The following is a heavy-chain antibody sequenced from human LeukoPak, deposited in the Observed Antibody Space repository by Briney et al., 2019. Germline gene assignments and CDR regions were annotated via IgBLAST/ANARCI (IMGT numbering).Heavy chain of an antibody. D-gene: IGHD6-6*01. J-gene: IGHJ6*03. CDR1: GYTFTGYY. CDR2: INPNSGGT. Sequence: GASVKVSCKASGYTFTGYYMHWVRQAPGQGLEWMGWINPNSGGTNYAQKFQGRVTMTRDTSISTAYMELSRLRSDDTAVYYCARIAARSVYYYYYYMDVWGKGTTVTVSS. CDR3: ARIAARSVYYYYYYMDV. V-gene: IGHV1-2*02.